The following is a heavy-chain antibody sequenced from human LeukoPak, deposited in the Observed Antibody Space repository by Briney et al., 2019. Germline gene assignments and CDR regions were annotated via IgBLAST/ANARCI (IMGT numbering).Heavy chain of an antibody. CDR3: ARDDVAVTGALDF. V-gene: IGHV3-33*01. Sequence: GGSLRLSCAASGYTFSSYGMHWVRQAPGKGLEWVAVIWYDGSNKYYADSVKGRFTISRDNSKNTLYLQMNSLRAEDAAVYYCARDDVAVTGALDFWGQGTLVTVSS. CDR2: IWYDGSNK. CDR1: GYTFSSYG. J-gene: IGHJ4*02. D-gene: IGHD6-19*01.